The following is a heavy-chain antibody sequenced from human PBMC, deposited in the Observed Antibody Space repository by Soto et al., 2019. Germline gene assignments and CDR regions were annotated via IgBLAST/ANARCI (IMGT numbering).Heavy chain of an antibody. Sequence: GGSLRLSCAASGFTFSSYAMHWVRQAPGKGLEWVAVISYDGSNKYYADSVKGRFTISRDNSKNTLYLQMNSLRAEDTAVYYCARDGLDIVLVPAAVEYYYYGMEVWGQGTTVTVSS. V-gene: IGHV3-30-3*01. D-gene: IGHD2-2*01. CDR3: ARDGLDIVLVPAAVEYYYYGMEV. J-gene: IGHJ6*02. CDR2: ISYDGSNK. CDR1: GFTFSSYA.